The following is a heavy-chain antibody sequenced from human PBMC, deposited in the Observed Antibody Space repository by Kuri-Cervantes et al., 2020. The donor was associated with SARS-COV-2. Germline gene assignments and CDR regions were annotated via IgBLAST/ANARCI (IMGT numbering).Heavy chain of an antibody. CDR3: ARSLYGGTSWYYGMDV. D-gene: IGHD4-23*01. CDR2: IWYDGSNK. J-gene: IGHJ6*02. V-gene: IGHV3-33*01. Sequence: GESLKISCAASGFTFSSYAMHWVRQAPGKGLEWVAVIWYDGSNKYHADSVKGRFTISRDNSENTLYLQMNSLRAEDTAVYYCARSLYGGTSWYYGMDVWGQGTTVTVSS. CDR1: GFTFSSYA.